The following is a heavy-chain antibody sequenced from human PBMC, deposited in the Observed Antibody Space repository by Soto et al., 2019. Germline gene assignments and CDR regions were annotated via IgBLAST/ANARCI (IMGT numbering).Heavy chain of an antibody. CDR3: ARGDQFRCSGDRCFSDGLFLS. J-gene: IGHJ5*02. CDR2: INGSSSTM. CDR1: GFTFGIYS. V-gene: IGHV3-48*02. D-gene: IGHD2-15*01. Sequence: EVQLVESGGGLVQRGGSLRLSCAASGFTFGIYSMNWVRQAPGKGLEWISYINGSSSTMYYADSVKGRFIISRDNADNSLYLQMNSLRDADTAVYYCARGDQFRCSGDRCFSDGLFLSWGQGTLVTVSS.